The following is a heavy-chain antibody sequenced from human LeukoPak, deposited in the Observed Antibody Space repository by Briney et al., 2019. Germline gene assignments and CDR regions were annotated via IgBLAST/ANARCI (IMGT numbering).Heavy chain of an antibody. Sequence: PGGSLRLSCAASGFTFSSYAMNWVRQAPGKGLEWVSSISASGSSTYYADSVKGRFTISRDNSKNTLYLQMNSLRAEDTAIYYCAKALGAPGRFDAFDIWGQGTMVTVSS. V-gene: IGHV3-23*01. D-gene: IGHD1-1*01. CDR2: ISASGSST. J-gene: IGHJ3*02. CDR3: AKALGAPGRFDAFDI. CDR1: GFTFSSYA.